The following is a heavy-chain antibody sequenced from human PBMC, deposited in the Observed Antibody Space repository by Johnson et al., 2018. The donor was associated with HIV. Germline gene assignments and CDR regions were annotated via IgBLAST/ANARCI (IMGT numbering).Heavy chain of an antibody. CDR1: GFTFSSYW. J-gene: IGHJ3*02. Sequence: VQLVESGGGLVQPGGSLRLSCAASGFTFSSYWMRWVRQAPGKGLEWVANITQDGSEKYYADSVKGRFTISRDNAKNFLSLQLSSLRVDDTALYCSTSERRRSSGAFDIWGQGKMVTVSS. CDR2: ITQDGSEK. V-gene: IGHV3-7*03. CDR3: TSERRRSSGAFDI. D-gene: IGHD1-26*01.